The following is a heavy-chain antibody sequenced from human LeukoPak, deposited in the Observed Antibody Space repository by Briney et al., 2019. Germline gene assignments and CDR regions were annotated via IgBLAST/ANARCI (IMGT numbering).Heavy chain of an antibody. Sequence: SETLSLTCTVSGGSISSGSYYWSWIRQPAGKGLEWIGRIYTSGSTNYNPSLKSRVTISVDTSKNQFSLKLSSVTAADTAVYYCGAESGYDYNGGNSEGYYYYYMDVWGKGTTVTVSS. V-gene: IGHV4-61*02. CDR3: GAESGYDYNGGNSEGYYYYYMDV. CDR1: GGSISSGSYY. J-gene: IGHJ6*03. CDR2: IYTSGST. D-gene: IGHD4-23*01.